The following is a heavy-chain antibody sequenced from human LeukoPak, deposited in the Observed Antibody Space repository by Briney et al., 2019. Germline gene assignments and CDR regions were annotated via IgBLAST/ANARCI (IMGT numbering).Heavy chain of an antibody. CDR2: IYSGGST. J-gene: IGHJ6*02. D-gene: IGHD2-15*01. V-gene: IGHV3-53*01. CDR1: GFTFSSYS. CDR3: ARDEVVVAANNYYYYGIDV. Sequence: PGGSLRLSCAASGFTFSSYSMNWVRQAPGKGLEWVSVIYSGGSTYYADSVKGRFTISRDNSKNTLYLQMNSLRAEDTAVYYCARDEVVVAANNYYYYGIDVWGQGTTVTVSS.